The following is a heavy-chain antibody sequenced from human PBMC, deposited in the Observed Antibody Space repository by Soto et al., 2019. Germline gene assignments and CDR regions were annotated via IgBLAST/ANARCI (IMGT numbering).Heavy chain of an antibody. CDR2: LYSAGSA. D-gene: IGHD1-26*01. CDR1: GFTVSSYH. V-gene: IGHV3-66*01. J-gene: IGHJ6*02. CDR3: GKGRSYYYYYGVDV. Sequence: GGSLRLSCAASGFTVSSYHMSWVRQAPGKGLEWVSVLYSAGSADFADSVKGRFTISRDNSKNTLYLQMNSLRAEDTAVYYCGKGRSYYYYYGVDVWGQGTTVTVSS.